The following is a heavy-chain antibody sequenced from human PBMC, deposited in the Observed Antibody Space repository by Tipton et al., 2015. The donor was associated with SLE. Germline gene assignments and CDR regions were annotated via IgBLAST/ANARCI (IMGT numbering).Heavy chain of an antibody. CDR2: IRYDGNDK. D-gene: IGHD6-19*01. J-gene: IGHJ4*02. CDR3: AKDKYSSGSTDFDY. V-gene: IGHV3-30*02. Sequence: SGFTFSNYGMHWVRQAPGKGLEWVAFIRYDGNDKYYADSVKGRFTISRDNSKNTLYLQMNSLRAEDTAVYYCAKDKYSSGSTDFDYWGQGTLVTVSS. CDR1: GFTFSNYG.